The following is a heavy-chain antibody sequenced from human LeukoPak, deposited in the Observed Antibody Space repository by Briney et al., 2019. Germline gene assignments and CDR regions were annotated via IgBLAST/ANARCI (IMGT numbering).Heavy chain of an antibody. J-gene: IGHJ5*02. CDR1: GGSISSYY. Sequence: SETLSLSCTVSGGSISSYYWSWIRQPPGKGLEWIGYIYYSGSTNYNPSLKSRVTISVDTSKNQFSLKLSSVTAADTAVYYCARDSDYYGSGSYHNWFDPWGQGTLVTVSS. D-gene: IGHD3-10*01. CDR2: IYYSGST. CDR3: ARDSDYYGSGSYHNWFDP. V-gene: IGHV4-59*01.